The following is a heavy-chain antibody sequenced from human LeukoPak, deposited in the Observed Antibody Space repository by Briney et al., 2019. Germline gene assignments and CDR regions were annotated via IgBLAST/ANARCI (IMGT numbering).Heavy chain of an antibody. V-gene: IGHV4-34*01. D-gene: IGHD2-2*01. J-gene: IGHJ6*04. Sequence: PSETLSLTCAVYGGSFSDYYWNWIRQPPGKGLEWIGEINHSGTTNYNPSLKNRVTISVDTSKNQFSLRLSAVTAADTAVYHCARGLRLPSRSAPAVPHVWAKGTTVTVSA. CDR2: INHSGTT. CDR3: ARGLRLPSRSAPAVPHV. CDR1: GGSFSDYY.